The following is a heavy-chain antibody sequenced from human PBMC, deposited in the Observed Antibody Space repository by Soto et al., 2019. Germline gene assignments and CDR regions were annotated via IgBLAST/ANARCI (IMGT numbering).Heavy chain of an antibody. CDR1: GFTFSDYY. Sequence: GVLRLSCAASGFTFSDYYMSWIRQAPGKGLEWVSYISYSGSTIYCADSVKGRFTISRDNAKNSLYPQMNSPRAEDTAVYYCARDNLAFDIWGQGTMVTVSS. J-gene: IGHJ3*02. CDR3: ARDNLAFDI. V-gene: IGHV3-11*01. CDR2: ISYSGSTI.